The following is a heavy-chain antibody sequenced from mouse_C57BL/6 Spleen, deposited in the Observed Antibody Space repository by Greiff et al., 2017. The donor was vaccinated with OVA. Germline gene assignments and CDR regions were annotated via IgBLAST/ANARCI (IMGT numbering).Heavy chain of an antibody. J-gene: IGHJ1*03. CDR2: INPNNGGT. Sequence: VQLQQSGPELVKPGASVKIPCKASGYTFTDYNMDWVKQSHGKSLEWIGDINPNNGGTIYNQKFKGTATLTVDQSSSTAYMELRSRTSEVTAVYYCARFDGSSHWYFDVWGTGTTVTVSS. CDR1: GYTFTDYN. CDR3: ARFDGSSHWYFDV. D-gene: IGHD1-1*01. V-gene: IGHV1-18*01.